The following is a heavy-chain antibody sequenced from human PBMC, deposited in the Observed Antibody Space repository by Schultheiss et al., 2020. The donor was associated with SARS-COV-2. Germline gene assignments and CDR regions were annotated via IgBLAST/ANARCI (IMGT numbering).Heavy chain of an antibody. Sequence: GGSLRLSCAASGFTFSSYSMNWVRQAPGKGLEWVSSISSSSSYIYYADSVKGRFTISRDNSKNTLYLQMNSLRAEDTAVYYCGRSGYYDSSGYPPDYWGQGTLVTVSS. CDR2: ISSSSSYI. CDR3: GRSGYYDSSGYPPDY. CDR1: GFTFSSYS. D-gene: IGHD3-22*01. V-gene: IGHV3-21*01. J-gene: IGHJ4*02.